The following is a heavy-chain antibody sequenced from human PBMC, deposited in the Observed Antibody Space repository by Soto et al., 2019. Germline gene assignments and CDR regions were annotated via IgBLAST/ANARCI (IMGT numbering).Heavy chain of an antibody. J-gene: IGHJ5*02. V-gene: IGHV1-69*01. D-gene: IGHD2-15*01. Sequence: QVQLVQSGAEVKKPGSSVKVSCKASGGTFSSYAISWVRQAPGQGLEWMGGIIPIFGTANDSPKFQGRVTIKADESTSSGYIELSILRPEDTAVYSCARADPNLHCSGGSCPNGYDPLGQGTLVTVSS. CDR2: IIPIFGTA. CDR1: GGTFSSYA. CDR3: ARADPNLHCSGGSCPNGYDP.